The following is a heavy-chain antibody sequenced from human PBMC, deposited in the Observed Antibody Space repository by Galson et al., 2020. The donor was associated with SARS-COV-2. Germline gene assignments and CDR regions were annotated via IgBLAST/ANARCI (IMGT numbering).Heavy chain of an antibody. D-gene: IGHD3-3*01. CDR2: IYYSGST. V-gene: IGHV4-39*01. CDR3: AGAAADYDFWSGFSPLDP. J-gene: IGHJ5*02. Sequence: SETLSLTCTVSGGSISSSSYYWGWIRQPPGKGLEWIGTIYYSGSTYYNPSLKSRITISVDTSKNQLSLKMSSVTAADTAVYYCAGAAADYDFWSGFSPLDPWGQGTLVTVSS. CDR1: GGSISSSSYY.